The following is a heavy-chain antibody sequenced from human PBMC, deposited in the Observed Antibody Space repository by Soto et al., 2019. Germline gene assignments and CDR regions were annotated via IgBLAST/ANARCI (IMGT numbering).Heavy chain of an antibody. CDR1: GGSISSSSYY. J-gene: IGHJ3*02. CDR3: ASHQEHAFDI. CDR2: IYYSGRT. V-gene: IGHV4-39*01. Sequence: QLQLQESGPGLVKPSETLSLTCTVSGGSISSSSYYWGWIRQPPGKGLEWIGSIYYSGRTYYNPSLTWRVPRSVDTSKDQFSLTRSSVTAADTAVYYCASHQEHAFDILGQGTMVTVSS.